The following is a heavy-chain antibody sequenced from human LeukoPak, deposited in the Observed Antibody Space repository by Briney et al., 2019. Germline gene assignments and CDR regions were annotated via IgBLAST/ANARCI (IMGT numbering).Heavy chain of an antibody. CDR3: ARDERYCSGGSCQKPFDY. Sequence: GGSLRLSCAASGFTVSSNYLSWVRQAPGKGLEWVSVIYSGGSTYYADSVKGRFTISRDNSKNTLYLQMNSLRAEDTAVYYCARDERYCSGGSCQKPFDYWGQGTLVTVSS. J-gene: IGHJ4*02. CDR1: GFTVSSNY. V-gene: IGHV3-66*02. CDR2: IYSGGST. D-gene: IGHD2-15*01.